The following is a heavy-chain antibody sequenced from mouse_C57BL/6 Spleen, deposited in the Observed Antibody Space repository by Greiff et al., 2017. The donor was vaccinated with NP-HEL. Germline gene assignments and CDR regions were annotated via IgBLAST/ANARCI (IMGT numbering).Heavy chain of an antibody. CDR2: ISSGSSTI. J-gene: IGHJ4*01. CDR1: GFTFSDYG. V-gene: IGHV5-17*01. D-gene: IGHD2-4*01. Sequence: EVKVVESGGGLVKPGGSLKLSCAASGFTFSDYGMHWVRQAPEKGLEWVAYISSGSSTIYYADTVKGRFTISRDNAKNTLFLQMTSLRSEDTAMYYCARNDYENYAMDYWGQGTSVTVSS. CDR3: ARNDYENYAMDY.